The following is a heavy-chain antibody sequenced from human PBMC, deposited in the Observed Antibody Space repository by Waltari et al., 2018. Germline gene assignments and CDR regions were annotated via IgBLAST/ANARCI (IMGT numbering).Heavy chain of an antibody. V-gene: IGHV3-23*01. CDR2: ITVSDDT. Sequence: DVQLLESGGGLVQPGGSLRLSCAASGIILNNFAINWVRLAPGTGLDWVAAITVSDDTFYADSVMGRFTVSRDTSKNTVYLQMNGLRAEDTAIYYCAKPFYNWDDPLHSWGQGTLVAVSS. CDR3: AKPFYNWDDPLHS. J-gene: IGHJ4*02. D-gene: IGHD1-20*01. CDR1: GIILNNFA.